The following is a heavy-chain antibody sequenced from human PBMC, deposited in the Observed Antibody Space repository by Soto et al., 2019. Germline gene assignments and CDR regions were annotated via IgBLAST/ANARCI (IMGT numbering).Heavy chain of an antibody. CDR2: ISASDDNT. D-gene: IGHD3-3*01. J-gene: IGHJ5*02. CDR3: AKEFDFWSGTQKNWFDP. V-gene: IGHV3-23*01. CDR1: GFTFTNYA. Sequence: PGGSLRLSCAASGFTFTNYAMSWVRQAPGRGLEWVSGISASDDNTYYADSVKGRFTISRDNFQKMVYLQMNSLRAEDTALYYCAKEFDFWSGTQKNWFDPWGQGTLVTVSS.